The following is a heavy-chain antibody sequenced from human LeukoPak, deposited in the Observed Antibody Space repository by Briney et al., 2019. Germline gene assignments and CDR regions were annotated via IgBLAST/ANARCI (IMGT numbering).Heavy chain of an antibody. D-gene: IGHD5-12*01. Sequence: GGSLRLSCAASGFTFSDYYMSWIRQAPGKGLEWVSYISRSSSYTNYADSVKGRFTISRDNAKNSLYLQMNSLRGEDTAVYYCARVIVAKGYYFDYWAREPWSPSPQ. CDR1: GFTFSDYY. CDR2: ISRSSSYT. V-gene: IGHV3-11*06. J-gene: IGHJ4*02. CDR3: ARVIVAKGYYFDY.